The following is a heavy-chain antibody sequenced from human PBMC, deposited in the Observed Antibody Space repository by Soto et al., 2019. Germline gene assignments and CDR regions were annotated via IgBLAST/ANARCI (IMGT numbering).Heavy chain of an antibody. Sequence: EVQLLESGGGLVQPGGSLRLSCAASGFTFSSYAMSWVRQAPGKGLEWVSAISGSGGSTYYADSEKGLFTISRDNSKNTLYLQMNSLRAEDTAVYYCANDCGGNSFRRDSFDLWGQGTMVTVSS. CDR1: GFTFSSYA. CDR2: ISGSGGST. D-gene: IGHD2-21*02. V-gene: IGHV3-23*01. CDR3: ANDCGGNSFRRDSFDL. J-gene: IGHJ3*01.